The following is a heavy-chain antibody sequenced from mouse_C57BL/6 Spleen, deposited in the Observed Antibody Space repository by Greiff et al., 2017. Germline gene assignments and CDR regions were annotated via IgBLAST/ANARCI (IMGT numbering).Heavy chain of an antibody. V-gene: IGHV1-55*01. CDR2: IYPGSGST. D-gene: IGHD3-2*02. CDR3: ARREGHLRLPCYFDY. Sequence: QVQLQQPGAELVKPGASVKMSCKASGYTFTSYWITWVKQRPGQGLEWIGDIYPGSGSTNYNEKFKSKATLTVDTSSSTAYMQLSSLTSEDSAVYYCARREGHLRLPCYFDYWGQGTTLTVSS. CDR1: GYTFTSYW. J-gene: IGHJ2*01.